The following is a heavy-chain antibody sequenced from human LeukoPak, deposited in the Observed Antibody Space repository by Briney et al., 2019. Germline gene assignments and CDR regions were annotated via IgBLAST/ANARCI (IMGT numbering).Heavy chain of an antibody. CDR2: IRYDGSNK. D-gene: IGHD2-2*01. J-gene: IGHJ4*02. V-gene: IGHV3-30*02. Sequence: GGSLRLSCATSGFTFSSYGMHWVRQAPGKGLEWVAVIRYDGSNKYYADSVKGRFTISRDNSKNTLYLQMNSLRAEDTAVYYCAKSSWSVVVPAAIDYWGQGTLVTVSS. CDR3: AKSSWSVVVPAAIDY. CDR1: GFTFSSYG.